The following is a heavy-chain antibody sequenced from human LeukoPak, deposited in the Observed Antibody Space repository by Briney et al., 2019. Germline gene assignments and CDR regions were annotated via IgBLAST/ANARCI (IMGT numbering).Heavy chain of an antibody. CDR1: GFTVSSNY. J-gene: IGHJ6*02. Sequence: GGSLRLSCAASGFTVSSNYMSWVRQAPGKGLEWVSVIYSGGSTYYADSVKGRFTISRDNSKNTLYLQMNSLRAEDTAVYYCARSDWGFGMDVWCQGTTVTVSS. D-gene: IGHD7-27*01. CDR3: ARSDWGFGMDV. V-gene: IGHV3-66*01. CDR2: IYSGGST.